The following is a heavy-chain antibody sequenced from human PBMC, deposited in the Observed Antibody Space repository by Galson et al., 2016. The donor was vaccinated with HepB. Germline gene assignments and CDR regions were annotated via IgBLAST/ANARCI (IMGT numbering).Heavy chain of an antibody. V-gene: IGHV3-48*04. CDR1: GFTVSNYP. CDR3: ARVNYYGSGREMHDY. CDR2: IYSNSDTT. J-gene: IGHJ4*02. D-gene: IGHD3-10*01. Sequence: SLRLSCAVSGFTVSNYPMHWVRQAPGKELEFVSNIYSNSDTTYYAASVKGRFTISRDNAKNSLYLQMNSLRAEDTAVYYCARVNYYGSGREMHDYWGQGTLVTVSS.